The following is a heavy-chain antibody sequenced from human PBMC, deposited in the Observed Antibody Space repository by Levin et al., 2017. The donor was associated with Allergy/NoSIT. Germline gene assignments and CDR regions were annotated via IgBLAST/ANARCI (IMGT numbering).Heavy chain of an antibody. V-gene: IGHV3-33*01. CDR2: IWYDGSNK. J-gene: IGHJ4*02. D-gene: IGHD5-18*01. Sequence: PGGSLRLSCAASGFTFSSYGMHWVRQAPGKGLEWVAVIWYDGSNKYYADSVKGRFTISRDNSKNTLYLQMNSLRAEDTAVYYCARDSRGYSYGHLGYWGQGTLVTVSS. CDR1: GFTFSSYG. CDR3: ARDSRGYSYGHLGY.